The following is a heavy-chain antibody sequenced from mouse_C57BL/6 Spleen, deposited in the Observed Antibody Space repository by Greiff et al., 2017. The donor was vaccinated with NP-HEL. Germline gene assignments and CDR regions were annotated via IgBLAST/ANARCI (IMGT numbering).Heavy chain of an antibody. Sequence: VQLKQSGPELVKPGASVKISCKASGYSFTDYNMNWVKQSNGKSLEWIGVINPNYGTTSYNQKFKGKATLTVDQSTSTAYMQLNSLTSEDTAMYYCATYDSRDYYAMVYWGQGTSVTVSS. V-gene: IGHV1-39*01. CDR3: ATYDSRDYYAMVY. D-gene: IGHD1-1*01. J-gene: IGHJ4*01. CDR2: INPNYGTT. CDR1: GYSFTDYN.